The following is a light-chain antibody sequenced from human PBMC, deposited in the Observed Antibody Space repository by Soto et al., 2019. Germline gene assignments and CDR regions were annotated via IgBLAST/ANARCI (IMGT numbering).Light chain of an antibody. V-gene: IGKV1-39*01. CDR1: QGISSY. CDR2: AAS. Sequence: TQSPCSLASSLGDTFTITCRASQGISSYLNWYQQKPGKAPKLLIYAASSLQSGVPSRFSGSGSGTDFTLAISRLQPEDFADYSCHQSFGAAWTFGQGTKVDIK. J-gene: IGKJ1*01. CDR3: HQSFGAAWT.